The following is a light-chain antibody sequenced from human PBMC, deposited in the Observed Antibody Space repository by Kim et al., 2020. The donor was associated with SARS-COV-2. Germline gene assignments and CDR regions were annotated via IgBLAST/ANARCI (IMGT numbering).Light chain of an antibody. CDR2: GAS. CDR1: QNIATK. J-gene: IGKJ4*01. CDR3: RQYYDWRPLT. Sequence: EIVMTQSPATLSVSPGESATLSCRASQNIATKVAWYQHRAGQAPRILIYGASHRGNGIPARFSGGGSGTEFTLTISSLQSEDFAIYFCRQYYDWRPLTFGGGTKVDIK. V-gene: IGKV3-15*01.